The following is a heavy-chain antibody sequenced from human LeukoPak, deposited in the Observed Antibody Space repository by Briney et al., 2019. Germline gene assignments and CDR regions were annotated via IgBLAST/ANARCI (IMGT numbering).Heavy chain of an antibody. D-gene: IGHD3-16*02. CDR1: GGSISTSAFY. V-gene: IGHV4-39*01. CDR2: IYDSGNE. CDR3: ARQGRYDYVWGSYRSPFDY. Sequence: SETLSLTCTVSGGSISTSAFYWGWIRQPPGKGLEWIGSIYDSGNEFYNPSLKSRVTISVDTSKNQFSLKLSSVTAADTAVYYCARQGRYDYVWGSYRSPFDYWGQGTLVTVSS. J-gene: IGHJ4*02.